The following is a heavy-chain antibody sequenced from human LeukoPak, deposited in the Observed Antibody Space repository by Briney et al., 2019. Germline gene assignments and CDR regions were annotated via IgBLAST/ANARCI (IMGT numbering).Heavy chain of an antibody. J-gene: IGHJ4*02. Sequence: ASVKVSCKASGYTFTGYYMHWVRQAPGQGLEWMGWINPNSGGTNYAQKFQGRVTMTRGTSISTAYMELSRLRSDDTAVYYCATKSDDYDRDPFDYWGQGTLVTVSS. D-gene: IGHD4-17*01. CDR1: GYTFTGYY. CDR3: ATKSDDYDRDPFDY. V-gene: IGHV1-2*02. CDR2: INPNSGGT.